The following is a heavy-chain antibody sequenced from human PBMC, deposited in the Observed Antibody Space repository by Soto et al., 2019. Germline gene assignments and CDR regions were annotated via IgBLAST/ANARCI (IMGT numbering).Heavy chain of an antibody. Sequence: SETLSLTCIVSGGFISEKYWNWVRQPPGKGLEWIGLIFANGHTDYNPSLKSRVTMSVDASKNQFSLRLTSMTAADTAVYYCVASLAASGLNWLDPWGRGTLVTVSS. CDR2: IFANGHT. D-gene: IGHD6-13*01. CDR3: VASLAASGLNWLDP. V-gene: IGHV4-4*07. J-gene: IGHJ5*02. CDR1: GGFISEKY.